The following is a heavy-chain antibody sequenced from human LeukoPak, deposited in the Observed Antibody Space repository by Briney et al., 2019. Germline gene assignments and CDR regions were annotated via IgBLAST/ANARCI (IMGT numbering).Heavy chain of an antibody. CDR1: GFTVSSNS. D-gene: IGHD6-25*01. CDR2: IYSGGNS. Sequence: PGGSLRLSCAASGFTVSSNSMSWVRQAPGKGLEWVSVIYSGGNSYYAVSVKSRFTITRDNTNNTLYHQMNSLRAEDTAVYYCARVDTSGYYYYYYYMDVWGKGTTVTVSS. V-gene: IGHV3-53*01. J-gene: IGHJ6*03. CDR3: ARVDTSGYYYYYYYMDV.